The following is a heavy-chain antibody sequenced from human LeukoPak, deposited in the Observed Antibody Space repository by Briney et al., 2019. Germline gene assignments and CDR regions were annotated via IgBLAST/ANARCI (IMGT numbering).Heavy chain of an antibody. Sequence: GGSLRLSCAASGFTFSSYAMSWVRQAPGKGLEWVSAISGSGGSTYYADSVKGRFTISRDNSKNTLYLQMNSLRAEDTAVYYCARDMRVRTYSSSLNWYFDLWGRGTLVTVSS. D-gene: IGHD6-13*01. V-gene: IGHV3-23*01. CDR2: ISGSGGST. J-gene: IGHJ2*01. CDR1: GFTFSSYA. CDR3: ARDMRVRTYSSSLNWYFDL.